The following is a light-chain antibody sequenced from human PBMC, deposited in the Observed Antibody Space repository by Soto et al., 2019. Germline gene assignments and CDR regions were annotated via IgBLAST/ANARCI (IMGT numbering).Light chain of an antibody. CDR2: DIS. CDR3: QQYNNSPLT. Sequence: EIVMTQSPATLSVSPGERATLSCRASQSVSSNLAWYQQKPGQAPSLLIYDISARATGIPTRFSGSGSGTDVTLTISSRQSEDFAVYYCQQYNNSPLTFGGGTQVEIK. CDR1: QSVSSN. J-gene: IGKJ4*01. V-gene: IGKV3D-15*01.